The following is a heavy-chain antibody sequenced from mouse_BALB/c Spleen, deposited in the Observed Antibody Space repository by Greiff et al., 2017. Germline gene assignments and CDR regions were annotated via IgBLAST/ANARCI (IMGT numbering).Heavy chain of an antibody. CDR2: IWAGGST. CDR1: GFSLTSYG. V-gene: IGHV2-9*02. D-gene: IGHD2-10*01. Sequence: VQLVESGPGLVAPSQSLSITCTVSGFSLTSYGVHWVRQPPGKGLEWLGVIWAGGSTNYNSALMSRLSISKDNSKSQVFLKMNSLQTDDTAMYYCARERAYRDYAMDYWGQGTSVTVSS. J-gene: IGHJ4*01. CDR3: ARERAYRDYAMDY.